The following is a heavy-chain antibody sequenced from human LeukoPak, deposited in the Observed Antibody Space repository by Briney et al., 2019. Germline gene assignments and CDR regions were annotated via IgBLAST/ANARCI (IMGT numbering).Heavy chain of an antibody. V-gene: IGHV3-30*18. CDR3: AKDQRQRYYYYGMDV. Sequence: GGSLRLSCAASGFTFSSYGMHWVRQAPGKGLEWVAVISYDGSNKYYADSVKGRFTISKDNSKNTLYLQMNSLRAQDTAVYYCAKDQRQRYYYYGMDVWGKGPTVTVSS. CDR1: GFTFSSYG. D-gene: IGHD6-25*01. CDR2: ISYDGSNK. J-gene: IGHJ6*04.